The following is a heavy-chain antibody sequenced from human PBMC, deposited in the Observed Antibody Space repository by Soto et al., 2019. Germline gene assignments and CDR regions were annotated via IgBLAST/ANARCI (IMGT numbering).Heavy chain of an antibody. CDR3: AREYRSGSRFDY. V-gene: IGHV1-18*01. CDR1: GYTFTSYG. Sequence: QVQLVQSGGEVKKPGASVKGSCKASGYTFTSYGISWMRQAPGQWLEWMGWISAYNGNTNYAQKLQGRVTMTTDTSTSTAYMELRSLRSDDTAVYYCAREYRSGSRFDYWGQGTLVTVSS. J-gene: IGHJ4*02. D-gene: IGHD3-10*01. CDR2: ISAYNGNT.